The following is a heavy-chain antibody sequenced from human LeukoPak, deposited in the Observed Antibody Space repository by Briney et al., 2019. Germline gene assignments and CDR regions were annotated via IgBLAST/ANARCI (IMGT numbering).Heavy chain of an antibody. Sequence: SETLSLTCTVSGGSISSYFWSWTRQPPGKGLEWIGYIYDSGSTNYNPSFKSRVTISVDTPKNQFSLKLSSVTAADTAVYYCASGYSSGWYGVWGQGTLVTVSS. J-gene: IGHJ4*02. CDR2: IYDSGST. D-gene: IGHD6-19*01. CDR1: GGSISSYF. CDR3: ASGYSSGWYGV. V-gene: IGHV4-59*08.